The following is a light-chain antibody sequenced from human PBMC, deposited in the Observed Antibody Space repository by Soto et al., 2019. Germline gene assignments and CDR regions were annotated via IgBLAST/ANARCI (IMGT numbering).Light chain of an antibody. Sequence: EIVLTQSPGTLSLSPGERATLSCRASQSFSSNYLAWYQQKPGQAPRLIIYGASSRATGIPDRFSGSGSGTDFTLTISILEPEDFAVYYCQQYDSSRTFGQGTKVEIK. J-gene: IGKJ1*01. CDR1: QSFSSNY. V-gene: IGKV3-20*01. CDR3: QQYDSSRT. CDR2: GAS.